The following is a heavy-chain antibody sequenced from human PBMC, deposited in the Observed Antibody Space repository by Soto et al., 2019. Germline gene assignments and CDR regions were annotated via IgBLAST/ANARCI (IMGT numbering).Heavy chain of an antibody. Sequence: EVQLLESGGGLVQPGGSLRLSCAASGFTFSSYAMSWVRQAPGKGLEWVSAISGSGGSTYYADSVKGRFTISRDNSKNTLYLQMNSLRAEDTAVYYCAKESGYSGYDLYWYFDLWGRGTLVTVSS. J-gene: IGHJ2*01. CDR3: AKESGYSGYDLYWYFDL. V-gene: IGHV3-23*01. CDR1: GFTFSSYA. CDR2: ISGSGGST. D-gene: IGHD5-12*01.